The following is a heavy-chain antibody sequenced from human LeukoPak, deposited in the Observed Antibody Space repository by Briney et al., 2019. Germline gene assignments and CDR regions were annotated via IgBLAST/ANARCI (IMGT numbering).Heavy chain of an antibody. CDR2: ISAYNGNT. D-gene: IGHD3-3*01. J-gene: IGHJ3*02. CDR3: ARDRSRITIFGVTPQGDAFDI. V-gene: IGHV1-18*01. CDR1: GYTFTSYA. Sequence: ASVKVSCKASGYTFTSYAMHWVRQAPGQRLEWMGWISAYNGNTNYAQKLQGRVTMTTDTSTSAAYMELRSLRSDDTAVYYCARDRSRITIFGVTPQGDAFDIWGQGTMVTVS.